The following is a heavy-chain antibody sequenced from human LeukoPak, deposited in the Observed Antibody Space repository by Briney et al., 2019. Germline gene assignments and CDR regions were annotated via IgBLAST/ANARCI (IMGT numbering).Heavy chain of an antibody. Sequence: GGSLRLSCAASGFTFSSYGMHWVRQAPGKGLEWVAVISYDGSNKYYGDSVKGRFTISRDNSKNTLYLQMNSLRAEDTAVYYCAKQPYDSSGYHSHWGQGTLVTVSS. CDR2: ISYDGSNK. CDR1: GFTFSSYG. D-gene: IGHD3-22*01. CDR3: AKQPYDSSGYHSH. V-gene: IGHV3-30*18. J-gene: IGHJ4*02.